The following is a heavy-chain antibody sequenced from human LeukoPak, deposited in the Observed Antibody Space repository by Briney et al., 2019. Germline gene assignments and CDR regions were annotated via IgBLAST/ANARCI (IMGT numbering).Heavy chain of an antibody. J-gene: IGHJ4*02. CDR3: ARSRGGYFDY. D-gene: IGHD3-10*01. Sequence: TSQTLSLTCAISGASVSSNSGTWNWIRQSPSRGLEWLGRTYYRSKWYNDYAVSVKGRITINPDTSKNQFSLQLDSVTPEDRALYYGARSRGGYFDYWGQGTLVTVSS. CDR1: GASVSSNSGT. V-gene: IGHV6-1*01. CDR2: TYYRSKWYN.